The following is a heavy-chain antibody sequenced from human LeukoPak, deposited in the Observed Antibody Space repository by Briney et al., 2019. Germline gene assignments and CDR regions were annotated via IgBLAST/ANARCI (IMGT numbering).Heavy chain of an antibody. CDR1: GGSISSGGYY. J-gene: IGHJ4*02. CDR2: IYYSGST. CDR3: ARESKIKPQLWSNGPFDY. V-gene: IGHV4-31*03. D-gene: IGHD5-18*01. Sequence: SETLSLTCTVSGGSISSGGYYWSWIRQHPGKGLEWIGYIYYSGSTYYNPSLKSRVTISVDTSKNQFSLKLSSVTAADTAVYYCARESKIKPQLWSNGPFDYWGQGTLVTVSS.